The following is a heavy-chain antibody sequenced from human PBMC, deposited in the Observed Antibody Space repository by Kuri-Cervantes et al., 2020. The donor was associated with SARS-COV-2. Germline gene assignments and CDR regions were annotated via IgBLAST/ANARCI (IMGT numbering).Heavy chain of an antibody. CDR2: ISYDGSNK. CDR3: ANPTGHYYYGMDV. V-gene: IGHV3-30-3*02. Sequence: SCKVSGYTLTELSMHWVRQAPGKGLEWVAVISYDGSNKYYADSVKGRFTISRDNSKNTLYLQMNSLRAEDTAVYYCANPTGHYYYGMDVWGQGTTVTVSS. CDR1: GYTLTELS. J-gene: IGHJ6*02.